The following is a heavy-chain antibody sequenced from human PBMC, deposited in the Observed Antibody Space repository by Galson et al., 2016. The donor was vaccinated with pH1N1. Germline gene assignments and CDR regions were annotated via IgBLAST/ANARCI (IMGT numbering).Heavy chain of an antibody. CDR2: ISGTGGST. Sequence: SLRLSCAASGFTLRNYAMYWVRQAPGKGLEWVSSISGTGGSTYYADSVKGRFTVSRDTSKNMLFLQMNSLRAEDTALYYCAKVAGYFSGWFDYWGQGTLVTVSS. CDR1: GFTLRNYA. CDR3: AKVAGYFSGWFDY. D-gene: IGHD6-19*01. J-gene: IGHJ4*02. V-gene: IGHV3-23*01.